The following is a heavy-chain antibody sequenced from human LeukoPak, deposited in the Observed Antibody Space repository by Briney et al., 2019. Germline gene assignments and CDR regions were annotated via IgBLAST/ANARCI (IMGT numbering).Heavy chain of an antibody. CDR2: ITTYNNDT. Sequence: AASVKVSCRTSGYSFTSYGITWVRQAPGQGLEWMGWITTYNNDTTYAQKFRGRVTMTSDISTTTVYMELRSLRLDDTAVYFCARDRGGDYGDYVAAHWGQGTQVTDSS. CDR1: GYSFTSYG. J-gene: IGHJ4*02. V-gene: IGHV1-18*01. D-gene: IGHD4-17*01. CDR3: ARDRGGDYGDYVAAH.